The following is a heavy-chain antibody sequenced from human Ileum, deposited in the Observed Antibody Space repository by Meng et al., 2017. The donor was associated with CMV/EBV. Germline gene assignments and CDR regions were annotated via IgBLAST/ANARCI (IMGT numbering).Heavy chain of an antibody. Sequence: ASVKVSCKTSGYTFTSYYIHWVRQAPGQGLEWMGIIDPRAGSTNYAQKFQGRVTMTRDTSTSTVYMELSSLRSEDTAVYYCARDRAQHPLGYYGMDVWGHGTTVTVSS. J-gene: IGHJ6*02. CDR3: ARDRAQHPLGYYGMDV. CDR2: IDPRAGST. V-gene: IGHV1-46*01. CDR1: GYTFTSYY. D-gene: IGHD6-13*01.